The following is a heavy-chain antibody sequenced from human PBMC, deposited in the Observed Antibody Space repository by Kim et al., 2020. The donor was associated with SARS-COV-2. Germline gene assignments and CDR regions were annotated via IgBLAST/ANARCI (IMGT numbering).Heavy chain of an antibody. CDR3: AKHLFGRGVILPNFDY. V-gene: IGHV3-23*01. J-gene: IGHJ4*02. D-gene: IGHD3-10*01. Sequence: SVKGRFTISRDNSKNTLYLQMNSLRAEDTAVYYCAKHLFGRGVILPNFDYWGQGTLVTVSS.